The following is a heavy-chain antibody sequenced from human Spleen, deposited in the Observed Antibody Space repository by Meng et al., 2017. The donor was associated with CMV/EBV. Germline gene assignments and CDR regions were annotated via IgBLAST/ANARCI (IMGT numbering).Heavy chain of an antibody. CDR3: ARELDYFDSSGYALDY. CDR1: GGSISTSSYY. V-gene: IGHV4-39*06. J-gene: IGHJ4*02. CDR2: IYYSGST. D-gene: IGHD3-22*01. Sequence: SETLSLTCTVSGGSISTSSYYWGWIRQPPGKGLEWIGSIYYSGSTKYNPSLKSRVTISVDTSKNQFALKLSSATAADTAVYYCARELDYFDSSGYALDYWGQGTLVTVSS.